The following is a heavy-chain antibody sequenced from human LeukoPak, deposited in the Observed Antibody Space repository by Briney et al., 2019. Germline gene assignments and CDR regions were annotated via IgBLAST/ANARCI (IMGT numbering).Heavy chain of an antibody. CDR3: ARDVVRYCSGGSCYDYQTGYYYGMDV. Sequence: ASVKVSCKASGGTFSSYAISWVRQAPGQGLEWMGRIIPILGIANYAQKFQGRVTITADKSTSTAYMELSSLRSEDTAVYYCARDVVRYCSGGSCYDYQTGYYYGMDVWGQGTTVTVSS. CDR1: GGTFSSYA. J-gene: IGHJ6*02. D-gene: IGHD2-15*01. CDR2: IIPILGIA. V-gene: IGHV1-69*04.